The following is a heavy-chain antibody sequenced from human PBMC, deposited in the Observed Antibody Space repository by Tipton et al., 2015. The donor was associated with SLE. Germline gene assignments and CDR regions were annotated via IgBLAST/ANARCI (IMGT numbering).Heavy chain of an antibody. D-gene: IGHD7-27*01. CDR1: GGSISSDYYY. Sequence: TLSLTCTFSGGSISSDYYYWGWIRQPPGKGLEWIGSIYYSGSTYYNPSLKSRVTMSVDTSKNHFSLRLSPVTAADTAVYYCARSRIGLGYNFDMDVWGKGTTVTVSS. CDR3: ARSRIGLGYNFDMDV. V-gene: IGHV4-39*07. CDR2: IYYSGST. J-gene: IGHJ6*03.